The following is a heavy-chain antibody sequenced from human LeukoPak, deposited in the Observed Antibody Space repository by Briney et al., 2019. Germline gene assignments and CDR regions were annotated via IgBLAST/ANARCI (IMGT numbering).Heavy chain of an antibody. J-gene: IGHJ5*02. CDR2: INSDGSTT. V-gene: IGHV3-74*01. Sequence: PGGSLRLSCAASGFTFSSYWMHWVRQAPGKGLVWVSRINSDGSTTSYADSVKGRFTISRDNAKNTLYPQMNSLRAEDTAVYYCTRHSDSSIYLRWFDPWGQGTLVTVSS. D-gene: IGHD3-22*01. CDR1: GFTFSSYW. CDR3: TRHSDSSIYLRWFDP.